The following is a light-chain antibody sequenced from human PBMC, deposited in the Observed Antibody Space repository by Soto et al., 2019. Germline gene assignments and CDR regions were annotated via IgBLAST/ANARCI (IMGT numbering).Light chain of an antibody. Sequence: DIQMTQSPSTLSASVGDRVTITCRASQSISSWLAWYQQKPGKAPKLLIYDVSNLESGVPSRFSGSGSGTEFTLTISSLQPEDFATYYCLQHNSYPRTFGQGTKVDIK. J-gene: IGKJ1*01. V-gene: IGKV1-5*01. CDR1: QSISSW. CDR3: LQHNSYPRT. CDR2: DVS.